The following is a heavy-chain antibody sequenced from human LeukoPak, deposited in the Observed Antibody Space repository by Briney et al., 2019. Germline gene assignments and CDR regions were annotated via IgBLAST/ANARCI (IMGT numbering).Heavy chain of an antibody. D-gene: IGHD3-10*01. Sequence: GGSLRLSCAAPGFIFNDYAMSWVRQVPGKGLECVSVISASGGKTYYADSVKGRFTISRDTSKTTISLQMNSLRVEDSAVYYCAKWTRTTLFRGDRARFDSWGQGTLVTVSS. CDR1: GFIFNDYA. CDR3: AKWTRTTLFRGDRARFDS. V-gene: IGHV3-23*01. CDR2: ISASGGKT. J-gene: IGHJ4*02.